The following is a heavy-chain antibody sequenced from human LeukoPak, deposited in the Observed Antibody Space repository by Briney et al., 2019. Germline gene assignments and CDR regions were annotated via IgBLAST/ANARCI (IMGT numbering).Heavy chain of an antibody. D-gene: IGHD6-13*01. CDR3: AKESSWSFDY. CDR2: ISDSGGRT. CDR1: GFTFSSYS. V-gene: IGHV3-23*01. J-gene: IGHJ4*02. Sequence: GGSLRLSCAASGFTFSSYSMSWVRQAPGKGLEWVSGISDSGGRTCYADSVKGRFTISRDNSKNTVYLQMNSLRADDTAVYYCAKESSWSFDYWGQGTLVTVSS.